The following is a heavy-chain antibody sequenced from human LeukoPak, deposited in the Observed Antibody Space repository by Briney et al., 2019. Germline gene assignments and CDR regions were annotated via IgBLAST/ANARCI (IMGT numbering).Heavy chain of an antibody. D-gene: IGHD1-20*01. V-gene: IGHV1-69*05. J-gene: IGHJ4*02. CDR2: IIPIFGTA. Sequence: VPAVKVSCKASGGTFTSYAISLVRQPPAQGLGWVGGIIPIFGTANYAQKFQGRVTITTDESTRTAYMELSSLRYEDTDVYYCARETPGGITGTTLGYWGQGTLVTVSS. CDR1: GGTFTSYA. CDR3: ARETPGGITGTTLGY.